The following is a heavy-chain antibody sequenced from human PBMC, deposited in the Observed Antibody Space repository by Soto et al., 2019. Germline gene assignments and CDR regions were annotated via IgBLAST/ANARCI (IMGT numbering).Heavy chain of an antibody. J-gene: IGHJ5*02. D-gene: IGHD1-26*01. CDR3: ARDDGWELHPWFDP. Sequence: QVQLVQSGAEVKKPGSSVKVSCKASGGTFSSYTISWVRQAPGQGLEWMGRIMPILGIANYAQKFQGRVTITADKSTSTAYMELSSLRSEDTAVYYCARDDGWELHPWFDPWGQGTLVTVSS. CDR1: GGTFSSYT. CDR2: IMPILGIA. V-gene: IGHV1-69*08.